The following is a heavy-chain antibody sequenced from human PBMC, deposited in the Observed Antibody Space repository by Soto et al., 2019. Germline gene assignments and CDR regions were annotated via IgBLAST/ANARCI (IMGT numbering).Heavy chain of an antibody. CDR1: GYTFTSYG. V-gene: IGHV1-18*04. CDR2: ISAYNGNT. D-gene: IGHD2-8*02. CDR3: ARDMETSGLGVYATKYYYYYGMDV. J-gene: IGHJ6*02. Sequence: ASVKFSCKASGYTFTSYGISWVRQAPGQGLEWMGWISAYNGNTNYAQKLQGRVTMTTDTSTSTAYMELRSLRSDDTAVYYCARDMETSGLGVYATKYYYYYGMDVWGQGTTVTVSS.